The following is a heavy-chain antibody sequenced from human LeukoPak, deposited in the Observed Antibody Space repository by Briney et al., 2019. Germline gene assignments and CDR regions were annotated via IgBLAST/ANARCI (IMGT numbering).Heavy chain of an antibody. CDR2: IGGSGSA. D-gene: IGHD1-14*01. V-gene: IGHV3-23*01. CDR1: GFTLSNYA. Sequence: GGSLRLSCAASGFTLSNYAMNWVRQAPGKGLEWVSGIGGSGSAYYADSVKGRFSISRDNSKNTLYLQMDNLRAEDTAVYYCAKRGAEAGETVAPGDYWGQGTLLTVSS. CDR3: AKRGAEAGETVAPGDY. J-gene: IGHJ4*02.